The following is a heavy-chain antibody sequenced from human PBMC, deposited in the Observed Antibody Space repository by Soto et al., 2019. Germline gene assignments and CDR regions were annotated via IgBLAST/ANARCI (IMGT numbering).Heavy chain of an antibody. J-gene: IGHJ3*02. D-gene: IGHD3-10*01. CDR1: GGSISSSNW. CDR2: IYHSGST. Sequence: QVQLQESGPGLVKPSGTLSLTCAVSGGSISSSNWWSWVRQPPGKGLEWIGEIYHSGSTNYNPSLKSRVTISVDKSKNQCCLKQSSVTAADTVGYYCARVSSYKSHAFDIWGQGTMVNVSS. V-gene: IGHV4-4*02. CDR3: ARVSSYKSHAFDI.